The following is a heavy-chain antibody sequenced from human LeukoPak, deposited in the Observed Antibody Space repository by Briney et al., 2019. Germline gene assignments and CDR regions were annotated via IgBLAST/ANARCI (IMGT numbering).Heavy chain of an antibody. CDR1: GFTFSNFW. Sequence: GGSLRLSCAASGFTFSNFWMSWVRQAPGKGLEWVAVISYDGSNKYYADSVKGRFTISRDNSKNTLYLQMNSLRAEDTAVYYCASDPSGSYPLDYWGQGTLVTVSS. CDR3: ASDPSGSYPLDY. V-gene: IGHV3-30*03. D-gene: IGHD1-26*01. CDR2: ISYDGSNK. J-gene: IGHJ4*02.